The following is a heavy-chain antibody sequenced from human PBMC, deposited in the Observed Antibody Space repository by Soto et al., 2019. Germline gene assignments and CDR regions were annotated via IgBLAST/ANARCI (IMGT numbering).Heavy chain of an antibody. CDR1: GYTFTTYD. CDR2: MNPYNSNT. Sequence: QVQLVQSGAEVKKPGASVKVSCKASGYTFTTYDINWVRQATGQGLEWMGWMNPYNSNTGYAQRFQGRVTLTWDTSISTAYMERSSLTSEDTAIYYCARGGDFDFWGQGTLVSVSS. CDR3: ARGGDFDF. V-gene: IGHV1-8*01. D-gene: IGHD7-27*01. J-gene: IGHJ4*02.